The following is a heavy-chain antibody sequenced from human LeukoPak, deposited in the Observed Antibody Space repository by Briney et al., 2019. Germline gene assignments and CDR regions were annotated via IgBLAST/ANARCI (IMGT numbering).Heavy chain of an antibody. CDR1: GFTFSSYA. CDR2: ISGSGGST. Sequence: GGSLRLSCAASGFTFSSYAMSWVRQAPGKGLEWVSAISGSGGSTYYADSVKGRFTISRDNSKNTLYLQMNSLRVEDTAAYYCAKDLKSSGWDSFDYWGQGTLVTVSS. D-gene: IGHD6-19*01. CDR3: AKDLKSSGWDSFDY. V-gene: IGHV3-23*01. J-gene: IGHJ4*02.